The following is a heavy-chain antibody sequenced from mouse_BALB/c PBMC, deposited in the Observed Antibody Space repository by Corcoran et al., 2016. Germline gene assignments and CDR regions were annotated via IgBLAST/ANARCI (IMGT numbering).Heavy chain of an antibody. CDR1: GDTFTNYG. D-gene: IGHD1-3*01. CDR3: ARSSPYSFDY. V-gene: IGHV9-3-1*01. CDR2: INTYTGEP. Sequence: QIQLVQSGPELKKPGETVKISCKASGDTFTNYGMHWVKQAPGKGLKWRGWINTYTGEPTYADDFKGRFAFSLETSASTAYLQINNLKNEDTATYFCARSSPYSFDYLGQGTTLTVSS. J-gene: IGHJ2*01.